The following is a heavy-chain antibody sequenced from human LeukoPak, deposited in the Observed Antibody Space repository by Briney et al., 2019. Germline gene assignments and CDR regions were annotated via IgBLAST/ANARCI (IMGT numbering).Heavy chain of an antibody. CDR2: INSDGSST. CDR3: ARAETQIHAFDI. D-gene: IGHD5-24*01. J-gene: IGHJ3*02. V-gene: IGHV3-74*01. CDR1: GFTFSSYA. Sequence: GGSLRLSCAASGFTFSSYAMNWVRQAPGKGLVWVSRINSDGSSTHNADAVKGRFTISRDSAKNTLYLQMNSLRAEDTAVYYCARAETQIHAFDIWGRGTMVTVSS.